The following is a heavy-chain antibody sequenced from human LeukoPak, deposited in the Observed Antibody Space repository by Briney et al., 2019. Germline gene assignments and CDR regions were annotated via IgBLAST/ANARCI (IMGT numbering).Heavy chain of an antibody. V-gene: IGHV1-8*01. Sequence: ASVKVSCKASGYTFTSYDINWVRQATGQGLEWMGWMNPNSGNTGYAQKFQGRVTMTRNTSISTAYMELSSLRSEDTAVYYCARVWIDYSNYVXNWFDPWXQGTLVTVSS. CDR2: MNPNSGNT. CDR3: ARVWIDYSNYVXNWFDP. CDR1: GYTFTSYD. J-gene: IGHJ5*02. D-gene: IGHD4-11*01.